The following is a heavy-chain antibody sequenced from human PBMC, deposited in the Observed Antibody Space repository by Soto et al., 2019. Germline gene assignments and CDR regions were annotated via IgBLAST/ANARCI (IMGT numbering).Heavy chain of an antibody. D-gene: IGHD3-16*01. J-gene: IGHJ4*02. CDR2: IDSSGFNT. V-gene: IGHV3-23*01. CDR3: VSWVSAHFDY. CDR1: RYSFKSHC. Sequence: GESLKISCAASRYSFKSHCLSWVRQAPGKGLEWVSTIDSSGFNTHYADSVKGRFTISRDKSRNTLHLQMHDLRADDTALYYCVSWVSAHFDYWGQGTVVTVSS.